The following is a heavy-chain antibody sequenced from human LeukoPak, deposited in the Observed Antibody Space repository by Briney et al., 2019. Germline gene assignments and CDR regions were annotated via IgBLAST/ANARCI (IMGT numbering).Heavy chain of an antibody. CDR1: GDSISSYY. J-gene: IGHJ4*02. CDR3: ARKQKMGVDH. D-gene: IGHD3-16*01. Sequence: SETLSLTCTVSGDSISSYYWSWIRQPAGKGLEWIGRIYTDGSTNYNPSLKSRVTMSVDTSKNQFSLKLNSVTAADTATYYCARKQKMGVDHWGQGTLVTVSS. CDR2: IYTDGST. V-gene: IGHV4-4*07.